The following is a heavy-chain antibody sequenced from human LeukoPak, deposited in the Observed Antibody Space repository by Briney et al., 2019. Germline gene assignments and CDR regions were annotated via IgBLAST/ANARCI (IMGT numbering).Heavy chain of an antibody. V-gene: IGHV3-66*01. CDR3: AREGEIGYDLSDY. CDR2: IYSGGST. Sequence: GGSLRLSCAASGFTVSSNYMSWVRQAPGKGLEWVSVIYSGGSTYYADSVKGRFTISRDNSKNTLYLQMNSLRAEDTAVYYCAREGEIGYDLSDYWGQGTLVTVSS. CDR1: GFTVSSNY. D-gene: IGHD5-12*01. J-gene: IGHJ4*02.